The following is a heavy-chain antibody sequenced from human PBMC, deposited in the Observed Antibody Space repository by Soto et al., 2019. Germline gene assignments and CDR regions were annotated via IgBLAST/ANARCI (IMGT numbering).Heavy chain of an antibody. V-gene: IGHV3-23*01. CDR1: GFTFSSYA. J-gene: IGHJ3*02. Sequence: EVQVLESGGGLVQPGGSLRLSCEASGFTFSSYAMSWVRQAPGKGLKWVSSMSGSGGSTYYADSVEGRFTISRDYSKNTLYLQMNSLRAEDTAVYYCAKLKGTYGRVDDFDIWGQGTMVTVSS. CDR2: MSGSGGST. CDR3: AKLKGTYGRVDDFDI. D-gene: IGHD4-17*01.